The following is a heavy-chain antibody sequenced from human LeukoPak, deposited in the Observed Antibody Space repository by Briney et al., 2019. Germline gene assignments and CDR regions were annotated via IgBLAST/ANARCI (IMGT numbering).Heavy chain of an antibody. CDR2: IYTSGST. V-gene: IGHV4-61*02. Sequence: SETLSLTRTVSGGSISSGSYYWSWIRQPAGKGLEWIGRIYTSGSTNYNPSLKSRVTISVDTSKNQFSLKLSSVTAADTAVYYCARNGGEQYSPRDYFDYWGQGTLVTVSS. CDR3: ARNGGEQYSPRDYFDY. D-gene: IGHD1/OR15-1a*01. CDR1: GGSISSGSYY. J-gene: IGHJ4*02.